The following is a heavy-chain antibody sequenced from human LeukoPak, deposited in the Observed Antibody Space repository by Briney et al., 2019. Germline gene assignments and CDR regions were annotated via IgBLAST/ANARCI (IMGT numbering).Heavy chain of an antibody. CDR3: AKAFCSEKQCTLDS. CDR1: GFTFSAHY. Sequence: GGSLRLSCAASGFTFSAHYMDWVRQAPGKGLEWVGRIREKVNSYTTVYAASVKGRFTISRDDSTNSVFLQMNSLKPEATAVYYCAKAFCSEKQCTLDSWGQGTLVSVSS. CDR2: IREKVNSYTT. V-gene: IGHV3-72*01. J-gene: IGHJ4*02. D-gene: IGHD3-3*01.